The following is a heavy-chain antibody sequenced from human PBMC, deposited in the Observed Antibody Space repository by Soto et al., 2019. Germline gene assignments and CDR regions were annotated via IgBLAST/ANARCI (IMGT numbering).Heavy chain of an antibody. D-gene: IGHD2-15*01. J-gene: IGHJ6*03. CDR2: ISGGGGST. Sequence: VQLLESGGGLVQPGGSLRLSCAASGFTFSSYAMSWVRQAPGKGLEWVSAISGGGGSTYYADSVKGRFTISRDNSKNTLYLQMNSLRAEDTAVYYCAKWGCSGGSCYPRNYYYYMDVWGKGTTVTVSS. CDR1: GFTFSSYA. CDR3: AKWGCSGGSCYPRNYYYYMDV. V-gene: IGHV3-23*01.